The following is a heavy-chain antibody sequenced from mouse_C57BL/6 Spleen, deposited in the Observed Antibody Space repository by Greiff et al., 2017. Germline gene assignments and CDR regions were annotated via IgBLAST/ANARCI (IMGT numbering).Heavy chain of an antibody. CDR3: AREANPFDY. CDR2: ISDGGSYT. V-gene: IGHV5-4*01. CDR1: GFTFSSYA. Sequence: EVKVVESGGGLVKPGGSLKLSCAASGFTFSSYAMSWVRQTPEKRLEWVATISDGGSYTYYPDNVKGRFTISRDNAKNNLYLQMSHLKSEDTAMYYCAREANPFDYWGQGTTLIVSS. J-gene: IGHJ2*01.